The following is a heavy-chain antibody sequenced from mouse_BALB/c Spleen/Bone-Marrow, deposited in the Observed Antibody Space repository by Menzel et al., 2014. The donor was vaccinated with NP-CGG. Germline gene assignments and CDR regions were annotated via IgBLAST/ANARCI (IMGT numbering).Heavy chain of an antibody. CDR3: ARDLYYYGFDY. CDR2: IWGDGST. Sequence: VQGVESGPGLVAPSQSLSIPCTVSGFSLTDYGVNWVRQPPGKNLEWLGMIWGDGSTDYNSALKSRLSISKDNSQSQVFLKMNSLETDDTARYYCARDLYYYGFDYWGQGTTLTVSS. CDR1: GFSLTDYG. J-gene: IGHJ2*01. V-gene: IGHV2-6-7*01. D-gene: IGHD1-1*01.